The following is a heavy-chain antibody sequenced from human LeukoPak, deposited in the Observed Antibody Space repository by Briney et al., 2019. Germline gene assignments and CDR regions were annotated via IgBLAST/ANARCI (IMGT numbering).Heavy chain of an antibody. CDR1: GGSITSYY. CDR2: IYYSGST. J-gene: IGHJ3*02. CDR3: ARHEADYGDPWGDPFDI. Sequence: SETLSLTCTVSGGSITSYYWSWIRQPSGKGLEWIGYIYYSGSTNYNPSLKSRVTISVDTSKNQFSLKLSSVTAADTAVFYCARHEADYGDPWGDPFDIWGLGTMVTVSS. V-gene: IGHV4-59*01. D-gene: IGHD4-17*01.